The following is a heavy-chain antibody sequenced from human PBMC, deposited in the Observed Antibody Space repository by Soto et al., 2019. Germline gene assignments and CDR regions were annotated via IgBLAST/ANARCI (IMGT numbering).Heavy chain of an antibody. J-gene: IGHJ6*03. D-gene: IGHD3-3*01. V-gene: IGHV1-8*01. CDR3: ARVGVNYDFWSGPARRYYYYYMDV. Sequence: ASVKVSCKASGYTFTSYDINWVRQATGQGLERKGRINPNSGNTGYAQKFQGRVIMTRNTSISTAYMELSSLRSEDTAVYYCARVGVNYDFWSGPARRYYYYYMDVWGKGTTVTVSS. CDR1: GYTFTSYD. CDR2: INPNSGNT.